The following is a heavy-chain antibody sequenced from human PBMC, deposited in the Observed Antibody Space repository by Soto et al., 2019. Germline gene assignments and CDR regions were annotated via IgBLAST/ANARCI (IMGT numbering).Heavy chain of an antibody. CDR2: ISPIFGTA. CDR3: AREGREYYDDSSGYYHDAFDI. J-gene: IGHJ3*02. V-gene: IGHV1-69*01. CDR1: GGPFSSYA. Sequence: QVHLVQSGAEVKKPGSSVKVSCKASGGPFSSYAISWVRQSPGQGLEWMGGISPIFGTANYAQKFQGRVTITADESTSTAYMELSSPRSEDTAVYYCAREGREYYDDSSGYYHDAFDIWGQGTMVTVSS. D-gene: IGHD3-22*01.